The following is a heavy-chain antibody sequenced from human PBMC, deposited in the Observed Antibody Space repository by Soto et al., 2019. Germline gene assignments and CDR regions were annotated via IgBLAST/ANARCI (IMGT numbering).Heavy chain of an antibody. CDR1: GYTFTSYG. Sequence: ASVKVSCKASGYTFTSYGISLVRQAPGQGLEWMGWISAYNGNTNYAQKLQGRVTMTTDTSTSTAYMELRSLRSDDTAVYYCARDEGSGTIVVVISGDYYYGMDVWGQGTTVTVSS. V-gene: IGHV1-18*01. J-gene: IGHJ6*02. CDR3: ARDEGSGTIVVVISGDYYYGMDV. D-gene: IGHD3-22*01. CDR2: ISAYNGNT.